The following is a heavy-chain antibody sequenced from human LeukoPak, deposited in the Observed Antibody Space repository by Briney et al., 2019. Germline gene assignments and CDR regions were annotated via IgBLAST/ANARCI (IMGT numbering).Heavy chain of an antibody. D-gene: IGHD3-16*01. V-gene: IGHV3-30*03. CDR3: ARGENTYIDY. CDR2: ISYDGSNK. Sequence: GRSLRLSCAASGFTFSSYGMHWVRQAPGKGLEWVAVISYDGSNKYYADSVKGRFTFSRDNSKNTLYLQMNSLRAEDTAVYYCARGENTYIDYWGQGTLVTVSS. CDR1: GFTFSSYG. J-gene: IGHJ4*02.